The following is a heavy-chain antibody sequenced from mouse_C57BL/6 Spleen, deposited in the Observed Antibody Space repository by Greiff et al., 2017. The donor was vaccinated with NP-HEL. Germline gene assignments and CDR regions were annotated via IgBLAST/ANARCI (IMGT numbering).Heavy chain of an antibody. Sequence: VKLQQPGAELVKPGASVKLSCKASGYTFTSYWMQWVKQRPGQGLEWIGEIDPSDSYTNYNQKFKGKATLTVDTSSSTAYMQLSSLTSEDSAVYYCARSLTLWYFDVWGTGTTVTVSS. J-gene: IGHJ1*03. CDR3: ARSLTLWYFDV. D-gene: IGHD6-2*01. V-gene: IGHV1-50*01. CDR2: IDPSDSYT. CDR1: GYTFTSYW.